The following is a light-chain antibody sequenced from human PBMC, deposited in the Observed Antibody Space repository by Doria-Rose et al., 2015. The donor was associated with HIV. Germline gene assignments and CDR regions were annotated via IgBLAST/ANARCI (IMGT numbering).Light chain of an antibody. V-gene: IGKV3-20*01. J-gene: IGKJ5*01. CDR1: QSVSSSY. CDR3: QQYGSSPPRIT. CDR2: AAS. Sequence: EIGLTQSPGTLSLSPGERATLPCRASQSVSSSYLAWDQQKPGQAPRLLIYAASSRATGIPDRFSGSGSGTDFTLTINRLEPEDFAVYYCQQYGSSPPRITFGQGTRLEMK.